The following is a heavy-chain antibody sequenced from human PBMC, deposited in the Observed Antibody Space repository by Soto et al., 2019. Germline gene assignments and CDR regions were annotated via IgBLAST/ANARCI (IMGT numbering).Heavy chain of an antibody. D-gene: IGHD1-7*01. CDR3: ASRDPGTSVDY. Sequence: LETLSLTCAVSGGSFTSNNWWSWVRQPPGQGLEWTGVIYRTGSTNYKPSLKSRVTISLDKSENQFSLKVTSLTAADTAVYYCASRDPGTSVDYWGQGTLVTVSS. CDR2: IYRTGST. CDR1: GGSFTSNNW. J-gene: IGHJ4*02. V-gene: IGHV4-4*02.